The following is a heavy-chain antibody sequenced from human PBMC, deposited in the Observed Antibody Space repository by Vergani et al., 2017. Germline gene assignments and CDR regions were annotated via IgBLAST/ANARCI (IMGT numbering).Heavy chain of an antibody. J-gene: IGHJ4*02. Sequence: EVQLVESGGGLVQPGGYLRLSCAASGFTFSSYWMHWVRQAPGKGLVWVSRINSDGSSTSYADSVKGRFTISRDNAKNTLYLQMNSLRAEDTAVYYCARVVYGDYDFDYWGQGTLVTVSS. CDR1: GFTFSSYW. D-gene: IGHD4-17*01. CDR3: ARVVYGDYDFDY. CDR2: INSDGSST. V-gene: IGHV3-74*01.